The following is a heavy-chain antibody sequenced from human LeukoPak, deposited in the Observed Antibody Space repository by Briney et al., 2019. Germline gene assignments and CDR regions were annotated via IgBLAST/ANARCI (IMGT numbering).Heavy chain of an antibody. D-gene: IGHD5-12*01. V-gene: IGHV3-74*01. CDR1: GFTFSSSA. J-gene: IGHJ3*02. Sequence: PGGSLSLSCAASGFTFSSSAMTWVRQAPGKGLEWVSRIKTDGSRTHYADFAQGRFTISRDNAKNTLYLQMNSLRAEDTAVYYCARDGYEFRAFDIWGQGTMVTVSP. CDR2: IKTDGSRT. CDR3: ARDGYEFRAFDI.